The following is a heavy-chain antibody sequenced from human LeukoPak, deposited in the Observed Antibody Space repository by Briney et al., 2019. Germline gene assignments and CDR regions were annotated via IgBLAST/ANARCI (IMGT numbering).Heavy chain of an antibody. CDR1: GFTFSSYA. V-gene: IGHV3-30*04. CDR3: ARASMVSYYYYYIDV. CDR2: ISYDGGNK. D-gene: IGHD3-10*01. J-gene: IGHJ6*02. Sequence: GGSLRLSCAASGFTFSSYALHWVRQAPGKGLEWVAVISYDGGNKYYADSVKGRFTISRDNSKNTLYLQINSLRAEDTAVYYCARASMVSYYYYYIDVWGQGTTVTVSS.